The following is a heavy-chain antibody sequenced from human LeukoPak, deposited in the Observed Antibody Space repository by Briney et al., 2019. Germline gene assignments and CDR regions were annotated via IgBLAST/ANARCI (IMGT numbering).Heavy chain of an antibody. CDR3: ARGTSYSSGEVHY. CDR1: GYTFTSYD. V-gene: IGHV1-8*03. D-gene: IGHD6-19*01. Sequence: ASVKVSYKASGYTFTSYDINWVRQATGQGLEWMGWMNPSSGNTGYAQKFQGRVTITRNTSISTAYMELSSLRSEDTAVYYCARGTSYSSGEVHYWGQGTLVTVSS. CDR2: MNPSSGNT. J-gene: IGHJ4*02.